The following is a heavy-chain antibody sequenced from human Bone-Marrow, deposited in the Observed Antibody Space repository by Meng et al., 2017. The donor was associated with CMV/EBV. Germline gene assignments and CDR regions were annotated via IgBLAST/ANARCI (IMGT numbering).Heavy chain of an antibody. D-gene: IGHD3-3*01. CDR2: ISGSGGST. J-gene: IGHJ6*02. Sequence: GESLKISCAASGFTFSSYSMNWVRQAPGKGLEWVSAISGSGGSTYYADSVKGRFTISRDNSKNTLYLQMNSLRAEDTAVYYCAKVEKGTIFGVVITKHYGMDVWGQGTTVTVSS. CDR3: AKVEKGTIFGVVITKHYGMDV. CDR1: GFTFSSYS. V-gene: IGHV3-23*01.